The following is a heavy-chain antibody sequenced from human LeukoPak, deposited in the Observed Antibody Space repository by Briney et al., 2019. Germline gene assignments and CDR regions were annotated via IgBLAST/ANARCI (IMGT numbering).Heavy chain of an antibody. CDR3: ARGGVAVAGVPYYYYGMDV. CDR1: GGSFSGYY. D-gene: IGHD6-19*01. J-gene: IGHJ6*02. V-gene: IGHV4-34*01. Sequence: SETLSLTCAVYGGSFSGYYWSWIRQPPGKGLEWIGEINHSGSTNYNPSLKSRVTISVDMSKNQFSLKLSSVTAADTAVYYCARGGVAVAGVPYYYYGMDVWGQGTTVTVSS. CDR2: INHSGST.